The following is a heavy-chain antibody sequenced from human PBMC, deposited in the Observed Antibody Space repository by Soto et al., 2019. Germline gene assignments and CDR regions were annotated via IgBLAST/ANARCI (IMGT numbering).Heavy chain of an antibody. V-gene: IGHV3-48*03. CDR1: GFTFNTYE. J-gene: IGHJ4*02. CDR2: ISSSGTST. D-gene: IGHD6-19*01. Sequence: EVQLVESGGGLVQPGESLRLSCAASGFTFNTYEMNWVRQAPGKGLEWVAYISSSGTSTFYEDSVKGRFSISRDNDNDSVSRLMSNLRVDDTAFYYCARDRGYNTGWYVGAIDFCGKGTLVTVSS. CDR3: ARDRGYNTGWYVGAIDF.